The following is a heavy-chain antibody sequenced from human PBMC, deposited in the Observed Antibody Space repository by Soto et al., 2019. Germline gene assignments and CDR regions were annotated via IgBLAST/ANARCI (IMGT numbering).Heavy chain of an antibody. CDR1: GFTFSSYG. J-gene: IGHJ4*02. V-gene: IGHV3-30*18. D-gene: IGHD5-12*01. CDR2: ISYDGSNK. CDR3: AKYSGYDYFDY. Sequence: GGPLRLSCAASGFTFSSYGMHWVRQAPGKGLEWVAVISYDGSNKYYADSVKGRFTISRDNSKNTLYLQMNSLRAEDTAVYYCAKYSGYDYFDYWGQGTLVTVSS.